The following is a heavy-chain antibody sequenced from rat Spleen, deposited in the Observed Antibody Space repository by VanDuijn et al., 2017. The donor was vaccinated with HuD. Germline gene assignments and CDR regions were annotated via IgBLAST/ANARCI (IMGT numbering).Heavy chain of an antibody. CDR3: TRGPLYGYNPSWFAY. J-gene: IGHJ3*01. Sequence: EVQLVESGGGLVQPGRSLKLSCAASGFTFSNYDMAWIRQAPGKGLEWVASITNTGGSTYYPDSVKGRFTISRDNAKSTLYLQMNSLRSEDTATYYCTRGPLYGYNPSWFAYWGQGTLVTVSS. V-gene: IGHV5-31*01. CDR1: GFTFSNYD. D-gene: IGHD1-9*01. CDR2: ITNTGGST.